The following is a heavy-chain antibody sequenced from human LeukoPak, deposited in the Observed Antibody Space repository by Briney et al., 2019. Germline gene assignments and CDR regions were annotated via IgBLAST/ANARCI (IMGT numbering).Heavy chain of an antibody. D-gene: IGHD5-24*01. CDR3: ARGLDGYNFNWFDP. CDR2: ISSSSSYI. J-gene: IGHJ5*02. Sequence: GGSLRLSCAASGFTFGSYSMNWVRQAPGKGLEWVSSISSSSSYIYYADSVKGRFTISRDNAKNSLYLQMNSLRAEDTAVYYCARGLDGYNFNWFDPWGQGTLVTVSS. CDR1: GFTFGSYS. V-gene: IGHV3-21*01.